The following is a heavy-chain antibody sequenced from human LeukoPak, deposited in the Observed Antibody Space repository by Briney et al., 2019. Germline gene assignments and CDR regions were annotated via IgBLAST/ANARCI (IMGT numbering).Heavy chain of an antibody. Sequence: GGSLRLSCAASGFTFSSYDIHWVRQAPGKGLEWVALISYDGSNKYYADSVKGRFTISRDSSKNTLYLQMNSLRAEDTAVYYCARTYYYDSSGYYSGVDWYFDLWGRGTLVTVSS. V-gene: IGHV3-30*03. J-gene: IGHJ2*01. CDR1: GFTFSSYD. D-gene: IGHD3-22*01. CDR3: ARTYYYDSSGYYSGVDWYFDL. CDR2: ISYDGSNK.